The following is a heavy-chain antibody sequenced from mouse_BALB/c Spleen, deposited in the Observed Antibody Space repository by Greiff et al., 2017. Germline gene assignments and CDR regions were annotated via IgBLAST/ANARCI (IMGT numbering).Heavy chain of an antibody. Sequence: VQLQESGPGLVAPSQSLSITCTVSGFSLTSYGVHWVRQPPGKGLEWLGVIWAGGSTNYNSALMSRLSISKDNSKSQVFLKMNSLQTDDTAMYYCASWEGWYFDVWGAGTTVTVSS. CDR3: ASWEGWYFDV. J-gene: IGHJ1*01. V-gene: IGHV2-9*02. CDR2: IWAGGST. CDR1: GFSLTSYG. D-gene: IGHD4-1*01.